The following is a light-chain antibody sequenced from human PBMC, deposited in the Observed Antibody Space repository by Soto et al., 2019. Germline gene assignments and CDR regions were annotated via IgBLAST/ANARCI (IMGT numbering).Light chain of an antibody. CDR2: SDS. V-gene: IGLV3-21*04. Sequence: SYELTQPPSVSAAPGKTATITCGGRNIGNLDAHWYQQKPGQAPVLVIFSDSDRPSGIPDRFSGSNSGNTATLTISRVDAGDEANYYCQVWDGSTDAVFGGGTKLTVL. CDR1: NIGNLD. CDR3: QVWDGSTDAV. J-gene: IGLJ2*01.